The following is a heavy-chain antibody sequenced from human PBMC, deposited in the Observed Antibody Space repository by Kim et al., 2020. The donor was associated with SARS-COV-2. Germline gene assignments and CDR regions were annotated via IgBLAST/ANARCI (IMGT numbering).Heavy chain of an antibody. D-gene: IGHD2-2*02. J-gene: IGHJ6*02. V-gene: IGHV4-39*01. CDR1: GGSISSSSYY. Sequence: SETLSLTCTVSGGSISSSSYYWGWIRQPPGKGLEWIGSIYYSGSTYYNPSLKSRVTISVDTSKNQFSLKLSSVTAADTAVYYCAVVVVPAAIKYYYYYGMDVWGQGTTVTVSS. CDR2: IYYSGST. CDR3: AVVVVPAAIKYYYYYGMDV.